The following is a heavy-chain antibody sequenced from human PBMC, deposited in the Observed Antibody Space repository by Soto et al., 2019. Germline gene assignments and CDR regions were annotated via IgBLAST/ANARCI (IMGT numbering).Heavy chain of an antibody. Sequence: GGSLRLSCAASGFTFSSYAMSWVRQAPGKGLEWVSAISGSGGSTYYADSVKGRFTISRDNSKNTPYLQMNSLRAEDTAVYYCAKDRISMYSSSVFDYWGQGTLVTVSS. V-gene: IGHV3-23*01. CDR3: AKDRISMYSSSVFDY. J-gene: IGHJ4*02. D-gene: IGHD6-13*01. CDR2: ISGSGGST. CDR1: GFTFSSYA.